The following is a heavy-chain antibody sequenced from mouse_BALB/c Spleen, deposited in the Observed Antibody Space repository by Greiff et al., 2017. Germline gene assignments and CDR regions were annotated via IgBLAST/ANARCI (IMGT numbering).Heavy chain of an antibody. CDR2: ISDGGSYT. Sequence: EVKVVESGGGLVKPGGSLKLSCAASGFTFSDYYMYWVRQTPEKRLEWVATISDGGSYTYYPDSVKGRFTISRDNAKNNLYLQMSSLKSEDTAMYYCARGEDYYGSSHFDYWGQGTTLTVSS. J-gene: IGHJ2*01. CDR1: GFTFSDYY. V-gene: IGHV5-4*02. D-gene: IGHD1-1*01. CDR3: ARGEDYYGSSHFDY.